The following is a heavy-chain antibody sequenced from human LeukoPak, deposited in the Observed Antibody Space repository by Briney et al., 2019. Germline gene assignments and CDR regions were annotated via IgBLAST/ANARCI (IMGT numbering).Heavy chain of an antibody. Sequence: SETLSLTCAVSGYSISSGYYWGWIRQPPGKGLEWIGSIYHSGSTYYNPSLKSRVTISVDTSKNQFSLKLNSVTAADTSLYYCARHVVPAAQSSYMDVWGKGTPVTVSS. J-gene: IGHJ6*03. CDR1: GYSISSGYY. D-gene: IGHD2-2*01. CDR3: ARHVVPAAQSSYMDV. CDR2: IYHSGST. V-gene: IGHV4-38-2*01.